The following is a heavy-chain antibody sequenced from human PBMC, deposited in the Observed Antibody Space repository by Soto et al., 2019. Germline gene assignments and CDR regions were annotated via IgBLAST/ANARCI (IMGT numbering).Heavy chain of an antibody. V-gene: IGHV3-23*01. Sequence: GGSLRLSCAASGFTFSSYAMSWVRQAPGKGLEWVSAISGSGGSTYYADSVKGRFTISRDNSKNTLYLQMNSLRAEDTAVYYCAYMQWLVKYFDYWGQGTLVTVSS. J-gene: IGHJ4*02. CDR2: ISGSGGST. CDR3: AYMQWLVKYFDY. CDR1: GFTFSSYA. D-gene: IGHD6-19*01.